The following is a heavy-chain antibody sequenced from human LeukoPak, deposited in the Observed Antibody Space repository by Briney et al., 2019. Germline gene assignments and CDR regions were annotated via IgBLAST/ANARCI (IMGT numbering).Heavy chain of an antibody. CDR1: GFTFSSYA. CDR2: ISGSGGST. D-gene: IGHD6-13*01. J-gene: IGHJ4*02. CDR3: AKVGQQLVSHFDY. Sequence: GGSLRLSCAASGFTFSSYAMSWVRQVPGKGLEWVSAISGSGGSTFYADSVKGRFTTSRDNSKNTLYLQMNSLRAEDMAVYYCAKVGQQLVSHFDYWGQGTLVTVSS. V-gene: IGHV3-23*01.